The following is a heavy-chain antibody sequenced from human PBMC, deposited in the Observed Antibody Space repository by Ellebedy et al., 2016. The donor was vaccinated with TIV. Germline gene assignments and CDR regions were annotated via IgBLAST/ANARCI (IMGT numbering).Heavy chain of an antibody. V-gene: IGHV3-23*01. Sequence: GESLKISCVASGFPFSGYAMSWVRQAPGKGLEWVSGINNGGRSTSYADSVKGRFTISRDNSKNTLYLRMDSLRVEDTAIYYCADDPWGVGPAFDIWGQGTMVTVSS. CDR1: GFPFSGYA. D-gene: IGHD3/OR15-3a*01. CDR3: ADDPWGVGPAFDI. J-gene: IGHJ3*02. CDR2: INNGGRST.